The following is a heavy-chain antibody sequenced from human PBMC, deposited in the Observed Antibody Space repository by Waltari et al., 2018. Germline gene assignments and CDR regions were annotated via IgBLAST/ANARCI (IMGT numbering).Heavy chain of an antibody. Sequence: QVQLQESGPGLVKPSETLSLTCTVSGGSISSHYWSWIRQPPGKGLEWIGYIYYSGSTNYNPSLKSRVTISVDTSKNQFSLKLSSVTAADTAVYYCARGDCGGDCYSGMDVWGQGTTVTVSS. CDR2: IYYSGST. CDR1: GGSISSHY. D-gene: IGHD2-21*01. J-gene: IGHJ6*02. V-gene: IGHV4-59*11. CDR3: ARGDCGGDCYSGMDV.